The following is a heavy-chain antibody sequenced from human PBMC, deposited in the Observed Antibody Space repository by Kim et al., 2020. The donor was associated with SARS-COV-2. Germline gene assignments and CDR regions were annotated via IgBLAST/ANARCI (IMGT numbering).Heavy chain of an antibody. CDR3: ARARCSSTSCYSWFDP. Sequence: ASVKVSCKASGYTFTGYYMHWVRQAPGQGLEWMGWINPNSGGTNYAQKFQGRVTMTRDTSISTAYMELSRLRSDDTAVYYCARARCSSTSCYSWFDPWGQGALVTVSS. CDR2: INPNSGGT. CDR1: GYTFTGYY. J-gene: IGHJ5*02. D-gene: IGHD2-2*01. V-gene: IGHV1-2*02.